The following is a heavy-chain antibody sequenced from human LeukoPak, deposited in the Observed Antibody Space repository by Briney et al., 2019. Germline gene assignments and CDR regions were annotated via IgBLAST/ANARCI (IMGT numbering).Heavy chain of an antibody. CDR2: INPNSGGT. CDR3: ARGRVAHCSSTSCYEAALDY. Sequence: ASVKVSCKTSGYTFIGYYMHWVRQAPGQGLEWMGWINPNSGGTNYAQKFQGRVTMTRDTSISTAYMELSRLRSDDTAVYYCARGRVAHCSSTSCYEAALDYWGQGTLVTVSS. J-gene: IGHJ4*02. V-gene: IGHV1-2*02. D-gene: IGHD2-2*01. CDR1: GYTFIGYY.